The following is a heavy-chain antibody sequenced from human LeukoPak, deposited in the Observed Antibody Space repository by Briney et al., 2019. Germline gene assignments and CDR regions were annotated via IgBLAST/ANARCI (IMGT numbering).Heavy chain of an antibody. Sequence: SETLSLTCTVSGGSISSSSYYWGWIRQPPGKGLEWIGSIYYSGSTYYNPSLKSRVTISVDTSKNQFSLKLSSVTAADTAVYYCARVFSGSYYGWFDPCGQGTLVTVSS. CDR1: GGSISSSSYY. CDR2: IYYSGST. D-gene: IGHD3-10*02. V-gene: IGHV4-39*07. CDR3: ARVFSGSYYGWFDP. J-gene: IGHJ5*02.